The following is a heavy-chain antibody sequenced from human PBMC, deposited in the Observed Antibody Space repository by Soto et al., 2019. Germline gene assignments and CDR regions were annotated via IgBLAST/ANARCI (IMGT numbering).Heavy chain of an antibody. V-gene: IGHV1-46*01. J-gene: IGHJ6*02. D-gene: IGHD6-19*01. CDR1: GYTFTSYY. Sequence: QVQLVQSGAEVKKPGASVKVSCKASGYTFTSYYMHWVRQAPGQGLEWMGIINPSGGSTSYAQKFQGRVTMTRDTSTSTVYMELSSLRSEDTAVYYCARVIVGYSSGRAGMDVWGQGTTVTVSS. CDR3: ARVIVGYSSGRAGMDV. CDR2: INPSGGST.